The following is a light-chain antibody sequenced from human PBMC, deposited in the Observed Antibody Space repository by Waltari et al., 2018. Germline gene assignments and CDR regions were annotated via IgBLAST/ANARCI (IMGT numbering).Light chain of an antibody. CDR2: AAS. V-gene: IGKV1-6*01. Sequence: AVQLTQSPSSLSASVGASTTITCRASEAIRNDLGWYQQKPGKAPNLLIYAASRLQDGVPSRFSGSGSGTYFTLTISSLQPEDFATYYCLQDYLYPRTFGQGTKVEIK. CDR1: EAIRND. J-gene: IGKJ1*01. CDR3: LQDYLYPRT.